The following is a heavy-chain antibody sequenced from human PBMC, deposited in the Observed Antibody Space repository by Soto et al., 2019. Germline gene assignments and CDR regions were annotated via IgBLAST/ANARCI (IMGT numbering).Heavy chain of an antibody. V-gene: IGHV1-2*02. CDR1: GYTLGDHY. J-gene: IGHJ4*02. CDR3: ARARLARSHFGT. CDR2: LNPRSGDR. D-gene: IGHD3-3*02. Sequence: GASVKVSCKASGYTLGDHYLHWVRQAPGRGLEWMGWLNPRSGDRDSAQRFRGRVTMTSDTSLNTAYLDLSSLTSDDTAVYFCARARLARSHFGTWGQGSLVTVSS.